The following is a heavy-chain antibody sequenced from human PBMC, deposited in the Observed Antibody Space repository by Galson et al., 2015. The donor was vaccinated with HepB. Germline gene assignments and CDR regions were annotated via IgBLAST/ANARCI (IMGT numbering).Heavy chain of an antibody. CDR1: GGSISSGGYS. J-gene: IGHJ4*02. CDR2: IYHSGST. D-gene: IGHD2-2*01. V-gene: IGHV4-30-2*01. Sequence: TLSLTCAVSGGSISSGGYSWSWIRQPPGKGLEWIGYIYHSGSTYYNPSLKSRVTISVDRSKNQFSLKLSSVTAADTAVYYCARGRPATYDYWGQGTLVTVSS. CDR3: ARGRPATYDY.